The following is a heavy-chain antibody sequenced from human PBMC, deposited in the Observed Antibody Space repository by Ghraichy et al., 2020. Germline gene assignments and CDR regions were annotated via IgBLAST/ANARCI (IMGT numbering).Heavy chain of an antibody. J-gene: IGHJ4*02. V-gene: IGHV4-39*07. CDR3: ASSYYDFWSGYFDY. D-gene: IGHD3-3*01. CDR1: GGSISSSSYY. Sequence: SETLSLTCTVSGGSISSSSYYWGWIREPPGKGLDWIGSIYYSGSTYYNPSHKSRVTISVDTSKNQFSLKLSSVTAADTAVYSCASSYYDFWSGYFDYWGQGTLVTVSS. CDR2: IYYSGST.